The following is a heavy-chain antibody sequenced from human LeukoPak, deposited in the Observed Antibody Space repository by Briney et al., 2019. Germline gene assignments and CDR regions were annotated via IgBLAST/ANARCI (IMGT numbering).Heavy chain of an antibody. CDR3: ATYPILEVYGHEYFDY. V-gene: IGHV1-24*01. J-gene: IGHJ4*02. CDR2: FDPEDGES. D-gene: IGHD2-21*01. CDR1: GYTLTELS. Sequence: GASVKVSCKVSGYTLTELSMHWVRQAPGKGLEWMGGFDPEDGESIYAQKFQGRVTMTEDTSTDTAYMELSSLRSEDTAVYYCATYPILEVYGHEYFDYWGQGTLVTASS.